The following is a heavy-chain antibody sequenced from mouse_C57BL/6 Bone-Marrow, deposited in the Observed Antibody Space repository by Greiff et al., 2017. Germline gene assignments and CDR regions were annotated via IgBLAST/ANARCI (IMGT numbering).Heavy chain of an antibody. V-gene: IGHV1-82*01. D-gene: IGHD1-1*01. CDR1: GYAFSSSW. CDR3: ARPQIYYYGSSSFAY. Sequence: QVQLQQSGPELVKPGASVTISCKASGYAFSSSWMNWVKQRPGKGLEWIGRIYPGDGDTNYNGKFKGKATLTADKSSSTAYMQLSSLTYEDSAVYFCARPQIYYYGSSSFAYWGQGTLVTVSA. CDR2: IYPGDGDT. J-gene: IGHJ3*01.